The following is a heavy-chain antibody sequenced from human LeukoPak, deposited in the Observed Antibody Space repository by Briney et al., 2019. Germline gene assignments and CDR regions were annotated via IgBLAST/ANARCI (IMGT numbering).Heavy chain of an antibody. V-gene: IGHV3-23*01. CDR1: GLPFGSYG. Sequence: PGGFLRLSCAVSGLPFGSYGMTWVRQAPGKGLEWVSGITGNGVYTYYADSVKGRFTISRDNSKSTLSLQMNSLRVEDTAVYYCAKSYCGGDCGWGPGTLVIVSS. D-gene: IGHD2-21*02. CDR3: AKSYCGGDCG. CDR2: ITGNGVYT. J-gene: IGHJ4*02.